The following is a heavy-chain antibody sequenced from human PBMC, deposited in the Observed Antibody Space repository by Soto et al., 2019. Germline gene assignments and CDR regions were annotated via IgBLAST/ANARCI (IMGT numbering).Heavy chain of an antibody. CDR1: GFTFSSYA. D-gene: IGHD6-19*01. V-gene: IGHV3-30-3*01. Sequence: GGSLRLSCAASGFTFSSYAMHWVRQAPGKGLEWVAVISYDGSNKYYADSVKGRFTISRDNSKNTLYLQMNSLRAEDTAVYYCARGQWLAQGAVSWFDPWGQGTLVTVSS. J-gene: IGHJ5*02. CDR3: ARGQWLAQGAVSWFDP. CDR2: ISYDGSNK.